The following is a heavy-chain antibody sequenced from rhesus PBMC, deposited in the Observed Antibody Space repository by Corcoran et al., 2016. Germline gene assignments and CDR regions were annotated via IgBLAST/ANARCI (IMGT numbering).Heavy chain of an antibody. J-gene: IGHJ4*01. CDR1: GYSISSGYD. CDR2: IYGSSGST. CDR3: AREGEHTDSFDY. V-gene: IGHV4-76*01. Sequence: QVQLQELGPGVVKPSETLSLTCAVSGYSISSGYDWSWIRQPPGKGLEWIGFIYGSSGSTNYNPSLKNRVTISKDTSENQFSLKLSSVTAADTAVYYCAREGEHTDSFDYWGQGVLVTVSS. D-gene: IGHD1-20*01.